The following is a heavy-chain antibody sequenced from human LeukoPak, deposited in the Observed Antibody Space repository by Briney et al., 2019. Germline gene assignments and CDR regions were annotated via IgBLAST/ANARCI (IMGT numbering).Heavy chain of an antibody. Sequence: SETLSLTCTVSGGSISSGGYYWSWIRQHPGKGLEWIGYIYYSGSTYYNPSLKSRVTISVDTSKNQFSLKLSSMTAADTAVYYCARAAYYGSGSYHRNWFDPWGQGTLVTVSS. CDR3: ARAAYYGSGSYHRNWFDP. D-gene: IGHD3-10*01. CDR1: GGSISSGGYY. J-gene: IGHJ5*02. V-gene: IGHV4-31*03. CDR2: IYYSGST.